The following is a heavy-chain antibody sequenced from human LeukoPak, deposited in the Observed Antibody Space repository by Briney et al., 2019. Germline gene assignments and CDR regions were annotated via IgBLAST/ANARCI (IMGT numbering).Heavy chain of an antibody. CDR3: ARISYCGGDCYSRLHFDY. D-gene: IGHD2-21*02. CDR1: GYTFTGYY. V-gene: IGHV1-2*02. Sequence: ASVKVSCKASGYTFTGYYMHWVRQAPGQGLEWMGWINPNSGGTNYAQKFQGRVTMTRDTSISTAYMELSRLRSDDTAVYYCARISYCGGDCYSRLHFDYWGQGTLVTVSS. J-gene: IGHJ4*02. CDR2: INPNSGGT.